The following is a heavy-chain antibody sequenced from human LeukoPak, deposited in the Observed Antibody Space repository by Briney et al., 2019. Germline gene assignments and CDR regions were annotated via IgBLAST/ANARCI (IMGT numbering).Heavy chain of an antibody. CDR3: XXXXXXXXXXXXXXALVDFDY. Sequence: GGSLRLSCAASGFTFSSYSMTWVRQAPGKGLEWVSSISSSSSYIYYADSVKGRFTISRDNAKNSLYLQMNSLRAEDTAVYYXXXXXXXXXXXXXXXALVDFDYWGQGTLVTVSS. J-gene: IGHJ4*02. D-gene: IGHD2-21*01. CDR2: ISSSSSYI. CDR1: GFTFSSYS. V-gene: IGHV3-21*01.